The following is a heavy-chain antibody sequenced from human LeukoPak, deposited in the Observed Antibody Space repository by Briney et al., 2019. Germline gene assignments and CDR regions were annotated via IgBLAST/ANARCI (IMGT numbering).Heavy chain of an antibody. CDR3: ARGSDYRNNWLDP. J-gene: IGHJ5*02. CDR1: GFTFSSYA. Sequence: PGRSLRLSCAASGFTFSSYAMHWVRQAPGKGLEWVAVISYDGSNKYYADSVKGRFTISRDNSKNTLYLQMNRLRAEDTAVYYCARGSDYRNNWLDPWGQGTLVTVSS. CDR2: ISYDGSNK. V-gene: IGHV3-30*04. D-gene: IGHD4-11*01.